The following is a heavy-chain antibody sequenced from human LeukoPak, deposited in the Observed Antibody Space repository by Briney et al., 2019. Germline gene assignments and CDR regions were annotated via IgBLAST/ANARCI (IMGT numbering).Heavy chain of an antibody. V-gene: IGHV1-18*01. D-gene: IGHD1-26*01. Sequence: GASVKVSCKASGYTFTSYGISWVRQAPGQGLEWMGWISAYNGNTNYAQKLQGRVTMTTDTSTSTACMELSRLRSDDTAVYYCARVGYSGSYSDWGQGTLVTVSS. CDR1: GYTFTSYG. J-gene: IGHJ4*02. CDR2: ISAYNGNT. CDR3: ARVGYSGSYSD.